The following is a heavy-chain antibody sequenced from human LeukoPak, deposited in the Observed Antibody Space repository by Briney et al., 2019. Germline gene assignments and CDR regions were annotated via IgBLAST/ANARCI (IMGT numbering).Heavy chain of an antibody. CDR3: ARRDIVVVVSASDY. J-gene: IGHJ4*02. D-gene: IGHD2-15*01. CDR2: ITASGDST. CDR1: GFTFSNHV. Sequence: GGSLRLSCAASGFTFSNHVMIWVRQAPGKGLERVSGITASGDSTYYADSVEGRFTMSRDNSKNTVYLQMNSLRVDDTAVYYCARRDIVVVVSASDYWGQGTLVTVSS. V-gene: IGHV3-23*01.